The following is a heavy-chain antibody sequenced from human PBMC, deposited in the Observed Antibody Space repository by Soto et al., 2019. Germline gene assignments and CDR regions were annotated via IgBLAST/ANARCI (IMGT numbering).Heavy chain of an antibody. CDR1: GFTFSRHA. D-gene: IGHD3-9*01. CDR2: IRGDGGSI. J-gene: IGHJ4*02. CDR3: AKAYNDILTGYDY. V-gene: IGHV3-23*01. Sequence: EVQLLDSGGGLVQPGGSLRLSCAASGFTFSRHAMSWVRQAPGKGLEWVSTIRGDGGSIYYADSVKGRFTISRDNSKNTLYLQMNSLRAEDTAVYYCAKAYNDILTGYDYWGQGTLVTVSS.